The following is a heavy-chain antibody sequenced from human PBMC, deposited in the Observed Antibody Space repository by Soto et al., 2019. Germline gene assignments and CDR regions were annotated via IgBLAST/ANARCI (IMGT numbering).Heavy chain of an antibody. Sequence: QVQLVESGGGVVQPGRSLRLSCAGSGFTFSAYGMDWVRQAPGKGLEWVAVIAYDGSNKYYADSVKVRFTISRDNSKNTLYLPMNSLRAADTAVYYCAQDRMAAGVRGYFDYWGQGTLVTVSS. D-gene: IGHD3-10*01. J-gene: IGHJ4*02. V-gene: IGHV3-30*18. CDR2: IAYDGSNK. CDR3: AQDRMAAGVRGYFDY. CDR1: GFTFSAYG.